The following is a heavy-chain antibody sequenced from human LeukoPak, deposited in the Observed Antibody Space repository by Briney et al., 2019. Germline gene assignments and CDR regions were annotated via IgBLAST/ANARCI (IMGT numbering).Heavy chain of an antibody. CDR3: ARNGVRGVVVTAAIDY. V-gene: IGHV4-34*01. J-gene: IGHJ4*02. Sequence: SETLSLTCAVYGGSFSGYYWSWIRQPPGKGLEWIWAINHSGSTNYNPSLKSRVTISVDTSKNQFSLKLSSVTAADTAVYYCARNGVRGVVVTAAIDYWGQGTLVTVSS. CDR1: GGSFSGYY. CDR2: INHSGST. D-gene: IGHD2-21*02.